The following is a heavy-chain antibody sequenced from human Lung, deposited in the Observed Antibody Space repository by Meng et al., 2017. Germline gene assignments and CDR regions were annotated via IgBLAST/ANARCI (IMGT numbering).Heavy chain of an antibody. Sequence: VERGESGGGVVKPGGSLRLSCAVAGFTFSSYSLNWVRQAPGKGLEWVSSISSSSSYIYYADSVKGRFTISRDNAKNSLYLQMNSLRAEDTAVYYCARERGTSDYWGQGTLVTVSS. J-gene: IGHJ4*02. CDR3: ARERGTSDY. CDR2: ISSSSSYI. CDR1: GFTFSSYS. D-gene: IGHD1-7*01. V-gene: IGHV3-21*01.